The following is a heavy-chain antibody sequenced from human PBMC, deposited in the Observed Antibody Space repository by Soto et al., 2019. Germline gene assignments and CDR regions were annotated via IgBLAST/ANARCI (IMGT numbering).Heavy chain of an antibody. D-gene: IGHD6-13*01. CDR3: ARRGPGTYLDY. J-gene: IGHJ4*02. CDR1: GFTFSSYA. CDR2: VSGSGGST. Sequence: EVQLLESGGGLVQPGGSLRLSCAASGFTFSSYAMRWVRQAPGKGLEWVSAVSGSGGSTYYADSVKGRFTSSRDNSKNTLYLQMNSLRAEDTAVYYCARRGPGTYLDYWGQGTLVTFSS. V-gene: IGHV3-23*01.